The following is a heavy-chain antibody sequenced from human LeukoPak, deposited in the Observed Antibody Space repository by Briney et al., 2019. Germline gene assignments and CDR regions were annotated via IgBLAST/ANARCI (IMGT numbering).Heavy chain of an antibody. CDR1: GFTFSRYW. V-gene: IGHV3-7*01. CDR3: GVVY. Sequence: GGSLRLSCSASGFTFSRYWMNWVRQAPGKGLEWVANIREDGSEKYYVDSVKGRFTISRDNTKNLLYLEMSSLRAEDTAVYYCGVVYWGQGTLVTVSS. J-gene: IGHJ4*02. CDR2: IREDGSEK.